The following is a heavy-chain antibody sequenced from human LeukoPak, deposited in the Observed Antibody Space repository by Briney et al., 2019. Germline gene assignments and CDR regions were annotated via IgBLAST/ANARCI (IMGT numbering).Heavy chain of an antibody. CDR1: GFTFTNYA. CDR3: ASYYYSAGRAFDY. V-gene: IGHV3-23*01. D-gene: IGHD3-22*01. J-gene: IGHJ4*02. Sequence: GGSLRLSCAASGFTFTNYAMSWVRQAPGKGLEWASTISVVGGGTYYADSVKGRFTISRDNSKNTLYLQLNRLRAEDTAIYYCASYYYSAGRAFDYWGQGTLVTVSS. CDR2: ISVVGGGT.